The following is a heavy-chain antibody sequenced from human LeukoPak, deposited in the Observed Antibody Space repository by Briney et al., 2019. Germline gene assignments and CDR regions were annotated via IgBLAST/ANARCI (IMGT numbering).Heavy chain of an antibody. Sequence: ASVKVSCKASGDTFISHGISWVRQAPGQGLEWMGWISANNANTNYAQKLQGRVTMTTDTSTSTAYMELRSLRSDDTAVYYCASDLYYYDSSGYYSTDFDYWGQGTLVTVSS. D-gene: IGHD3-22*01. V-gene: IGHV1-18*01. CDR1: GDTFISHG. CDR2: ISANNANT. J-gene: IGHJ4*02. CDR3: ASDLYYYDSSGYYSTDFDY.